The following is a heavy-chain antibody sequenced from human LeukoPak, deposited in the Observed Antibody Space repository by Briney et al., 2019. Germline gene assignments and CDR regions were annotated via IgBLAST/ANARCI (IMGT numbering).Heavy chain of an antibody. J-gene: IGHJ4*02. V-gene: IGHV3-23*01. D-gene: IGHD3-22*01. CDR2: ISGGSERT. CDR1: GFTFSSYW. CDR3: VKDPNYDNSGYYYAH. Sequence: GGSLRLSCAASGFTFSSYWMSWVRQAPGKGLEWVSAISGGSERTHYADSVQGRFTVSRDNVKNMVYLQMNSLRAADTALYFCVKDPNYDNSGYYYAHWGQGTQVIVSS.